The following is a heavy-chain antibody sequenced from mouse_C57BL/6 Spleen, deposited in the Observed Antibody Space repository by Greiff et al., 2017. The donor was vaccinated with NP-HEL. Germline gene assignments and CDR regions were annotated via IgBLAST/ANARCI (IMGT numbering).Heavy chain of an antibody. CDR1: GYTFTDYY. CDR2: INPNNGGT. D-gene: IGHD1-1*01. CDR3: ARTGSSSFDY. J-gene: IGHJ2*01. Sequence: VQLQQSGPELVKPGASVKISCKASGYTFTDYYMNWVKQSHGKSLEWIGDINPNNGGTSYNQKFKGKATLTVDKSSSTAYMELRSLTSEDSAVYYCARTGSSSFDYWGQGTTLAISS. V-gene: IGHV1-26*01.